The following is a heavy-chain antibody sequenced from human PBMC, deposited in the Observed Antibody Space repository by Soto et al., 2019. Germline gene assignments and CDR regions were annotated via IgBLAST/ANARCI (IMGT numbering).Heavy chain of an antibody. CDR3: ARALRGSGLHLPGWRGNYYYGMDV. J-gene: IGHJ6*02. CDR2: IYPGDSDT. V-gene: IGHV5-51*01. Sequence: PGASLKISCKCSGYSFTSYWIGWVRQMPGKGLAWVGIIYPGDSDTRYSQSFQAQVNISADKSISTAYLQWSSLKASATAMYYCARALRGSGLHLPGWRGNYYYGMDVWGQGTTVTVSS. D-gene: IGHD3-10*01. CDR1: GYSFTSYW.